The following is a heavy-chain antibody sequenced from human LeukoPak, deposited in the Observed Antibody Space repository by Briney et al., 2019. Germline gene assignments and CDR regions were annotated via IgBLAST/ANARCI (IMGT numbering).Heavy chain of an antibody. V-gene: IGHV3-48*04. CDR1: GFSFSTYS. Sequence: PGGSLRLSCAASGFSFSTYSMNWVRQAPGKGLEWVSYISSSGSTIYYADSVKGRFTISRDNAKNSLYLQMNSLRAEDTAVYYCAREKGSSKDYWGQGTLVTVSS. D-gene: IGHD3-10*01. J-gene: IGHJ4*02. CDR3: AREKGSSKDY. CDR2: ISSSGSTI.